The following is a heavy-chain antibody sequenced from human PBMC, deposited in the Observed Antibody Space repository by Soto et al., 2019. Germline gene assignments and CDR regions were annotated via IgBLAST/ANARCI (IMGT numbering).Heavy chain of an antibody. CDR3: ARASGDSSGYSFDY. CDR1: GGSISSGDYY. Sequence: SETLSLTCTVSGGSISSGDYYWSWIRQPPGKGLEWIGYISYSGITYYNPSLESRVTISVDASKNQFSLKLSSVTAADTAVYYCARASGDSSGYSFDYWGQGTLVTVSS. D-gene: IGHD3-22*01. V-gene: IGHV4-30-4*01. CDR2: ISYSGIT. J-gene: IGHJ4*02.